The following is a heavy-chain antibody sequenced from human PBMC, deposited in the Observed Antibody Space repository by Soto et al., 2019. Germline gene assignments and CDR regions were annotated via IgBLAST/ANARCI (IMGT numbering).Heavy chain of an antibody. J-gene: IGHJ3*02. CDR3: ARGLEGWGKPTVI. CDR1: GFTFGSHW. CDR2: INSDGSST. D-gene: IGHD2-8*02. Sequence: EVQLVESGGGLVQPGGSLRLSCAASGFTFGSHWMHWVRQAPGKGLVWVSRINSDGSSTTYADSVKGRFTISRDDAKSTLYLQMHSLGAEDTGVYFCARGLEGWGKPTVIWGQWTLGTVAA. V-gene: IGHV3-74*01.